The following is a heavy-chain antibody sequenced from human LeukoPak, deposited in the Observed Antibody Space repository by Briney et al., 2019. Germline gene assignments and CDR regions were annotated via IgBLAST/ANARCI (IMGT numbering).Heavy chain of an antibody. CDR3: ARSSYWGYFDL. J-gene: IGHJ2*01. V-gene: IGHV4-59*08. CDR2: IYDSGST. Sequence: RASETLSLTCTVSGGAIRSYYWSWIRQPPGKGLEWIGYIYDSGSTNYRPSLKCRVTLSVDTSKNHFSLKLRSVTAADTAVYYCARSSYWGYFDLWGRGTLVTVSS. D-gene: IGHD2-21*01. CDR1: GGAIRSYY.